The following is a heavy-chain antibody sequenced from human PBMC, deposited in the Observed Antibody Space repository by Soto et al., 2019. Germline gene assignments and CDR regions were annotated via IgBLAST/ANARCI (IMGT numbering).Heavy chain of an antibody. Sequence: QVLLQESGPGLVKPWETLSLTCTVSGGSTNNFYWNWIRQSPGKGLEWIGYVYNSGKTNYNPSFKSRTTISLDTSKNQVSLNLDSLTAADTSMYFCARSRDDRSQTYFDPWGPGTLVTIST. CDR2: VYNSGKT. CDR3: ARSRDDRSQTYFDP. J-gene: IGHJ5*02. D-gene: IGHD3-16*01. V-gene: IGHV4-59*01. CDR1: GGSTNNFY.